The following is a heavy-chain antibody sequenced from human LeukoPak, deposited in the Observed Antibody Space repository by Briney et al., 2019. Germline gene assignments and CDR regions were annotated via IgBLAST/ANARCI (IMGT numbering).Heavy chain of an antibody. Sequence: ASVKVSCKASGYTFSGYYIHWVRQAPGQGLEWMGWFNTNSGGTKYAQGFQGRVTMTRDTSISTAYMEVSRLRSDDTAVYFCASSRFLEWLYLLDYWGQGTLVTVSS. CDR3: ASSRFLEWLYLLDY. J-gene: IGHJ4*02. V-gene: IGHV1-2*02. CDR2: FNTNSGGT. CDR1: GYTFSGYY. D-gene: IGHD3-3*01.